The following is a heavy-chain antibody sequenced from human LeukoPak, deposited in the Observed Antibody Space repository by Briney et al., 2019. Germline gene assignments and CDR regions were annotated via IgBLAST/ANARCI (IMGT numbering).Heavy chain of an antibody. Sequence: GGSLRLSCAASGFTFSSYGMHWVRQTPAKGLEWLAVMSYDGTNTYYEDSVKGRFSISRDNSKNTVYLLLNDLRTEDSAIYYCCSATSMTTVTTDYWGQGTLVSVSS. CDR2: MSYDGTNT. CDR3: CSATSMTTVTTDY. V-gene: IGHV3-30*03. D-gene: IGHD4-11*01. J-gene: IGHJ4*02. CDR1: GFTFSSYG.